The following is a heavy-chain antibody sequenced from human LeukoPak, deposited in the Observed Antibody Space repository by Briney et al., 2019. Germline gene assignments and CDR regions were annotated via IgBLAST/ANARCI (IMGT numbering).Heavy chain of an antibody. CDR1: GGSISSDDDY. CDR2: IHHSGSS. CDR3: ARHRLSRIRFPLFWFDY. V-gene: IGHV4-30-4*01. Sequence: SETLSLTCTVSGGSISSDDDYWSWIRQPPGKGLEWIGYIHHSGSSYHTPSLKSRVSMSIDTSKNQFSLKLTSVTAADTAVYYCARHRLSRIRFPLFWFDYWGQGTLVTVSS. D-gene: IGHD3-3*01. J-gene: IGHJ4*02.